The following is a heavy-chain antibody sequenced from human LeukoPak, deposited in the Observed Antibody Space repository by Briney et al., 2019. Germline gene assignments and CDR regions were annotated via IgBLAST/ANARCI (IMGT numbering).Heavy chain of an antibody. Sequence: GGSLRLSCAASGFTFSSYTMNWVRQAPGKGLEWVSSISSSSSYIYYAASVKGRFTISRDNDKNSLYLQMNSLRAEDTAVYYCARDTYDILTGYYKWAFDIWGQGTMVTVSS. V-gene: IGHV3-21*06. J-gene: IGHJ3*02. CDR2: ISSSSSYI. CDR3: ARDTYDILTGYYKWAFDI. CDR1: GFTFSSYT. D-gene: IGHD3-9*01.